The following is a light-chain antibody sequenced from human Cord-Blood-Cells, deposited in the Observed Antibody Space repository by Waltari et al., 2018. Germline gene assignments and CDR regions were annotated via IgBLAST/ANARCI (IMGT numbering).Light chain of an antibody. Sequence: DIVMTQSPDSLAVSLGERATINCKSSESVLYSSNNKQYLAWYQQKPGQPPKRLIYWASTRESGVPDRFSGSGSVTDFTLTISSLQAEDVAVYYCQQYYSTPYTFGQGTKLEIK. J-gene: IGKJ2*01. V-gene: IGKV4-1*01. CDR2: WAS. CDR3: QQYYSTPYT. CDR1: ESVLYSSNNKQY.